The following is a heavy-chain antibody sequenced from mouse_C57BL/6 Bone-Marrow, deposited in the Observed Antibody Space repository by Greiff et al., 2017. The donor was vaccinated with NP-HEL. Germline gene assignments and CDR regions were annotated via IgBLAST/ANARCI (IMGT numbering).Heavy chain of an antibody. Sequence: EVQLQQSGPELVKPGASVKIPCKASGYTFTDYNMDWVKQSHGKSLEWIGDINPNNGGTIYNQKFKGKATLTVDKSSSTAYMELRSLTSEDTAVYYCARSGNGRYFDVWGTGTTVTVSS. D-gene: IGHD2-1*01. CDR2: INPNNGGT. V-gene: IGHV1-18*01. J-gene: IGHJ1*03. CDR3: ARSGNGRYFDV. CDR1: GYTFTDYN.